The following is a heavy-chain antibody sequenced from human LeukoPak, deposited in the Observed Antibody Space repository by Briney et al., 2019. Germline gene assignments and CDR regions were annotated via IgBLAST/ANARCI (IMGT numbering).Heavy chain of an antibody. CDR2: IIPIFGTA. CDR3: ARDLLFDSSAATGWFDP. Sequence: SVKVSCKASGGTFSSYAISWVRQAPGQGLEWMGGIIPIFGTANYAQKFQGRVTITADESTSTAYMELSSLRSEDTAVYYCARDLLFDSSAATGWFDPWGQGTLVTVSS. V-gene: IGHV1-69*13. J-gene: IGHJ5*02. D-gene: IGHD3-22*01. CDR1: GGTFSSYA.